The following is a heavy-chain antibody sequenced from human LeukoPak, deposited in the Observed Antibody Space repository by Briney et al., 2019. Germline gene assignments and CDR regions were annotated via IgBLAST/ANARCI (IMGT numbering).Heavy chain of an antibody. Sequence: PSETLSLTCTVSGGSISGYYWSWIRQPPGEGLEWIGYIYYSGSTYYNPSLKSRVTISVDTSKNQFSLRLSSVTAADTAVYYCARGALDTKTRFDYWGQGTLVTVSS. D-gene: IGHD5-18*01. J-gene: IGHJ4*02. V-gene: IGHV4-59*01. CDR3: ARGALDTKTRFDY. CDR2: IYYSGST. CDR1: GGSISGYY.